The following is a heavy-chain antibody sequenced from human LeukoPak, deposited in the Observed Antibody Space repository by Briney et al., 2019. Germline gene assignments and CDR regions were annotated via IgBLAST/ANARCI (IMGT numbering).Heavy chain of an antibody. CDR1: GFTFSDYY. CDR3: ARKAITVTTFDY. D-gene: IGHD4-17*01. Sequence: GGSLRLSCAASGFTFSDYYMSWIRQAPGKGLEWVSFISRDGGTTDYADSVKGRFTISSDNAKNSLYLQMSRLRGEDTAVYYCARKAITVTTFDYWGQGTLVTVSS. V-gene: IGHV3-11*04. CDR2: ISRDGGTT. J-gene: IGHJ4*02.